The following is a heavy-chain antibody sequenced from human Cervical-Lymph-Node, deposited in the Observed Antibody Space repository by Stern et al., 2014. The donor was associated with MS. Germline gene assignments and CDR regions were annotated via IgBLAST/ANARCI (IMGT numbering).Heavy chain of an antibody. CDR3: ATGGGYTYGSGYFDL. J-gene: IGHJ2*01. D-gene: IGHD5-18*01. Sequence: VQLVESGGGVVQPGRSLRLSCAASGFTFSSYGMPWVRQAPGKGLEWVAAISYDGNTKYYADSVKGRFTISRDNSKNTLYLQINSLRAEDTTVYYCATGGGYTYGSGYFDLWGRGTLVSVSS. CDR2: ISYDGNTK. V-gene: IGHV3-30*03. CDR1: GFTFSSYG.